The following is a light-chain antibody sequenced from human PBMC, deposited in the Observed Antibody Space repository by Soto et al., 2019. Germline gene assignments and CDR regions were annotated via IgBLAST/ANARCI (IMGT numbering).Light chain of an antibody. J-gene: IGKJ5*01. CDR2: DAS. CDR1: QSVSSH. Sequence: EIVLTQSPATLSLSPGERATLSCRTSQSVSSHLAWYQQKPGQAPRLLIHDASSRATGTPARFSGSGSGTDFTLTISRLEPEDFAVYYCQQYNNWPITFGQGTRLEIK. V-gene: IGKV3-11*01. CDR3: QQYNNWPIT.